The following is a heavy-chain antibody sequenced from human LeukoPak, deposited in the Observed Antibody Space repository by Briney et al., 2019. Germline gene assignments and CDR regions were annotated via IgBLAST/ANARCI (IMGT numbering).Heavy chain of an antibody. CDR2: IYYSGST. D-gene: IGHD5-12*01. CDR1: GGSISSYY. J-gene: IGHJ6*03. Sequence: SETLSLTCTVSGGSISSYYWSWIRQPPGKGLEWIGYIYYSGSTNYNPSLKSRVTISVDTSKNQFSLKLSSVTAADTAVYYCAGGLYSGYSYYYYYYYMDVWGKGTTVTISS. V-gene: IGHV4-59*01. CDR3: AGGLYSGYSYYYYYYYMDV.